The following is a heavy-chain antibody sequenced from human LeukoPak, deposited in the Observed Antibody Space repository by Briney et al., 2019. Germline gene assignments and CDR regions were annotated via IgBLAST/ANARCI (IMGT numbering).Heavy chain of an antibody. CDR2: IYFDGTT. D-gene: IGHD6-19*01. CDR1: GDSMSRRY. CDR3: ASDRPNSSGWYGAYYYHIDV. Sequence: PSETLSLTCTVSGDSMSRRYWSWIRQPPGKGLEWIGYIYFDGTTNYNPSLRSRVSMSVDTSKNLLSLKVTSVTPADTAVYYWASDRPNSSGWYGAYYYHIDVWGSGTTVVVSS. V-gene: IGHV4-59*11. J-gene: IGHJ6*03.